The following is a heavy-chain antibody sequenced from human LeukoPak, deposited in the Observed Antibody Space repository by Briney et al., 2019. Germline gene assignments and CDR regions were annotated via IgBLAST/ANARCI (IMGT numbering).Heavy chain of an antibody. V-gene: IGHV1-18*01. CDR3: AREIYDYVWGSYRYNDY. CDR1: GYTFTSYG. D-gene: IGHD3-16*02. Sequence: ASVKVSCKASGYTFTSYGISWVRQAPGQGLEWMGWISAYNGNTNYAQKLQGRVTMTTDTSTSTAYMELRSLRSDDTAVYYCAREIYDYVWGSYRYNDYWGQGTLVTVSS. CDR2: ISAYNGNT. J-gene: IGHJ4*02.